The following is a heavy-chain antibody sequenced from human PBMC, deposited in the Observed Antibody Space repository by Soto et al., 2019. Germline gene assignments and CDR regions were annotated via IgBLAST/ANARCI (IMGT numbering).Heavy chain of an antibody. J-gene: IGHJ4*02. CDR2: IYYSGST. Sequence: SATLSITCTVSGGSISSYYWSWIRQPPGKGLEWIGYIYYSGSTNYNPSLKSRVTISVDTSKNQFSLKLSSVTAADTAVYYCARARVEMATIVDYWGQGTLVTVSS. V-gene: IGHV4-59*01. CDR1: GGSISSYY. D-gene: IGHD5-12*01. CDR3: ARARVEMATIVDY.